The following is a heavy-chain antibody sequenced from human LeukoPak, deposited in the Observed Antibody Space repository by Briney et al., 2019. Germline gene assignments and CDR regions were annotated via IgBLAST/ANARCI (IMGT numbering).Heavy chain of an antibody. V-gene: IGHV4-59*01. D-gene: IGHD5-18*01. J-gene: IGHJ4*02. CDR3: ARGYSYDWYYFDY. Sequence: SETLSLTCTVSGVSISSYSWSWIRQPPGKGLEWIGYIHYSGSTNYNPSLKSRVSVSLDTSKNQFSLKLSSVTAADTAMYYCARGYSYDWYYFDYWGQGTLVTVSS. CDR1: GVSISSYS. CDR2: IHYSGST.